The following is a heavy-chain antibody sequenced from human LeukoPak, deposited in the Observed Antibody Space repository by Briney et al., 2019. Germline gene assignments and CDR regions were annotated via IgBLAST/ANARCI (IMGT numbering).Heavy chain of an antibody. CDR3: ARLTRWFDP. V-gene: IGHV4-59*01. J-gene: IGHJ5*02. Sequence: TSETLSLTCTVSGGSISSYYWSWIRQPPGKGLEWIGYIYYSGSTNYNPSLKSRVTISVDTSKSQFSLKLSSVTAADTAVYYCARLTRWFDPWGQGTLVTVSS. CDR2: IYYSGST. CDR1: GGSISSYY.